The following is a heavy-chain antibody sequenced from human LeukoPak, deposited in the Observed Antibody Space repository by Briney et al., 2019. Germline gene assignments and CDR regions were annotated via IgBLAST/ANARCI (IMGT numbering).Heavy chain of an antibody. CDR1: GFTFSSYG. J-gene: IGHJ6*03. V-gene: IGHV3-30*02. CDR2: IRCDGSNK. CDR3: AKDEGYYYYMDV. Sequence: GGSLRLSCAASGFTFSSYGMHWVRQAPGKGLEWVAFIRCDGSNKYYADSVKGRFTISRDNSKNTLYLQMNSLRAEDTAVYYCAKDEGYYYYMDVWGKGTTVTISS.